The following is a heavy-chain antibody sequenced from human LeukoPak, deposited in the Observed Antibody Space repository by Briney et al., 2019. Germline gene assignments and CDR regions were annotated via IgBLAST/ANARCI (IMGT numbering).Heavy chain of an antibody. J-gene: IGHJ4*02. CDR3: AKDHVSSSSWFPDY. D-gene: IGHD6-13*01. CDR2: ISYDGINQ. V-gene: IGHV3-30*18. Sequence: PGGPLRLSCAASGFNFSTYGMHWVRQAPGKGLEWVAVISYDGINQYYADSVKGRFTISRDNSKNMLYLQVSSLRAEDTAVYYCAKDHVSSSSWFPDYWGQGTLVTVSS. CDR1: GFNFSTYG.